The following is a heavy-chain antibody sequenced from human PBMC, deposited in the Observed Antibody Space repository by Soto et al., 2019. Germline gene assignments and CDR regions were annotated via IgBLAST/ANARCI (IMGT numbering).Heavy chain of an antibody. Sequence: PSETLSLTCTVSGGSISSGGYYWSWIRQHPGKGLEWIGYIYYSGSTNYSPSLKSRVTISVDTSKNQFSLKLSSVTAADTAVYYCAGTGTTNRSDYWGQGTLVTVSS. CDR1: GGSISSGGYY. V-gene: IGHV4-61*08. D-gene: IGHD1-1*01. J-gene: IGHJ4*02. CDR3: AGTGTTNRSDY. CDR2: IYYSGST.